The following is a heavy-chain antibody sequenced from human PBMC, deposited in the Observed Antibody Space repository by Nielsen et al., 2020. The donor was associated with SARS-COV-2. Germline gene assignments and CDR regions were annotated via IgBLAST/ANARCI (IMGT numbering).Heavy chain of an antibody. CDR2: INPTNGGT. J-gene: IGHJ4*02. CDR3: ARDSSGTYRRVDY. Sequence: ASVKVSCKASGYTFTNHYMHWVRQAPGQGLEWMGLINPTNGGTTYAQKFLGTVTMTRDTSTSTVYMELSSLRFDDTAVHYCARDSSGTYRRVDYWGQGTLVTVSS. CDR1: GYTFTNHY. D-gene: IGHD3-22*01. V-gene: IGHV1-46*01.